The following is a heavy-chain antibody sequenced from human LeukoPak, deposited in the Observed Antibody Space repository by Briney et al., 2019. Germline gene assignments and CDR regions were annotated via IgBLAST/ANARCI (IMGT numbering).Heavy chain of an antibody. V-gene: IGHV4-61*08. CDR3: ARGASRITATPGY. CDR1: GGSISSGDYY. CDR2: IYYSGST. D-gene: IGHD1-14*01. Sequence: SETLSLTCTVSGGSISSGDYYWSWIRQPPGKGLEWIGYIYYSGSTYYNPSLKSRVTISVDTSKNQFSLKLSSVTAADTAVYYCARGASRITATPGYWGQGTLVTVSS. J-gene: IGHJ4*02.